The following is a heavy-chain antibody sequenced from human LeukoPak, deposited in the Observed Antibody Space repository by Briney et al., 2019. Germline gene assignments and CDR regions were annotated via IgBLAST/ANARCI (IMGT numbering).Heavy chain of an antibody. D-gene: IGHD2-2*01. Sequence: SETLSLTCAVSGGSISSSNWWSWVRQPPGKGLEWIGEIYHSGSTNYNPSLKSRVTISVDKSKNQFSLKLSSVTAADTAVYYCARSPQYCSSTSCYGTTFDYWGQGTLVTVSS. V-gene: IGHV4-4*02. J-gene: IGHJ4*02. CDR2: IYHSGST. CDR1: GGSISSSNW. CDR3: ARSPQYCSSTSCYGTTFDY.